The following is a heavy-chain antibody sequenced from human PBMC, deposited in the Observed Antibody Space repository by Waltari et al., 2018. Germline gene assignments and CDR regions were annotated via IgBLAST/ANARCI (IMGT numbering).Heavy chain of an antibody. D-gene: IGHD6-25*01. J-gene: IGHJ6*02. V-gene: IGHV3-7*01. CDR1: GFSFSSYW. Sequence: EVQLVESGGGLVQSGDSLRLSGAASGFSFSSYWMNWVRQTPGKGLEWVANIKEDGGEKYYVDSVKGRFTISRDNAKNSLYLQMNSLRVEDTAVYFCASVQRRWSMDVWGQGTTVTVSS. CDR3: ASVQRRWSMDV. CDR2: IKEDGGEK.